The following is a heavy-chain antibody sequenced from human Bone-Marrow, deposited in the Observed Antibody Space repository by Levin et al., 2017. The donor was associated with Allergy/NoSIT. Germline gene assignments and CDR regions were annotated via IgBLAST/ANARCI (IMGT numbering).Heavy chain of an antibody. D-gene: IGHD3-10*01. CDR2: IYPSDSHT. V-gene: IGHV5-51*01. CDR1: GYRFTSYW. J-gene: IGHJ4*02. CDR3: VRPFGASATVLGF. Sequence: LGESLKISCQGSGYRFTSYWIGWVRQMPGKGLEWMGMIYPSDSHTTYSPSFQGQVIISADKSISSAYLQWSSLKASDTAMYYCVRPFGASATVLGFWGQGTLVTVSS.